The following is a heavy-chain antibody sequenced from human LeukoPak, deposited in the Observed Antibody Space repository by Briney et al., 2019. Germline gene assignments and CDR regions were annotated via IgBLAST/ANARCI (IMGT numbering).Heavy chain of an antibody. CDR3: AREVSSGWSLRGYYFDY. Sequence: PSETLSLTCTVSGGSVSSGSYYWSWIRQPPGKGLEWIGYIYYSGSTNYNPSLKSRVTISVDTSENQFSLKLSSVTAADTAVYYCAREVSSGWSLRGYYFDYWGQGTLVTVSS. D-gene: IGHD6-19*01. V-gene: IGHV4-61*01. CDR1: GGSVSSGSYY. CDR2: IYYSGST. J-gene: IGHJ4*02.